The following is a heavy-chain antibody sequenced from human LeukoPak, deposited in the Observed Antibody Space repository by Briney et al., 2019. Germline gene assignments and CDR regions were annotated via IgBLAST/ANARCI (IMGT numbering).Heavy chain of an antibody. CDR1: GFTFSSIW. V-gene: IGHV3-7*02. CDR2: IKHDGSET. J-gene: IGHJ6*02. D-gene: IGHD3-16*01. CDR3: AKNGGPHGMDV. Sequence: GGSLRLSCATSGFTFSSIWMSWVRQAPGKGLEWVANIKHDGSETNYVDSVKGRFTISRDNAKNSLHLQMNSLRVEDTAVYYCAKNGGPHGMDVWGQGTTVTVS.